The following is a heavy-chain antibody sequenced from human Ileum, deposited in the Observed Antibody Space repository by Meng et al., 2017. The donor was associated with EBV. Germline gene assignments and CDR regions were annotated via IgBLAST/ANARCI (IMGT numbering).Heavy chain of an antibody. CDR2: INHRRSN. J-gene: IGHJ4*02. Sequence: QLQLRAQGAGMGTPSRASFLTCAYPAGSTGSNHRCAWVRQAPGQGLEWMGDINHRRSNNDKEYTNSGVVITIKNTNTESTLMLSCGSAADTAVFYYSTGDKFRFDYWGQGTLVTVSS. V-gene: IGHV4-4*02. CDR3: STGDKFRFDY. CDR1: AGSTGSNHR.